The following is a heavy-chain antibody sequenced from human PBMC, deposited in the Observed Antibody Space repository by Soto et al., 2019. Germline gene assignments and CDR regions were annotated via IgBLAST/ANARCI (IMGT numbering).Heavy chain of an antibody. CDR1: GFTFSDYY. CDR3: ARAPVYDYGSWFDP. CDR2: ISSSGSTI. J-gene: IGHJ5*02. V-gene: IGHV3-11*01. Sequence: PGGSLRLSCAASGFTFSDYYMSWIRQAPGKGLEWVSYISSSGSTIYYADSVKGRFTISKDNAKNSLYLQMNSLRAEDTAVYYCARAPVYDYGSWFDPWGQGTLVTVSS. D-gene: IGHD4-17*01.